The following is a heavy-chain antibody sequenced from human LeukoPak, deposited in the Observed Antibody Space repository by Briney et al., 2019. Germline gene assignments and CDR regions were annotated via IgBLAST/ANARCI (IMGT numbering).Heavy chain of an antibody. D-gene: IGHD3-16*01. CDR2: INPNSGDT. CDR3: ARDEYVLTSFDP. J-gene: IGHJ5*02. V-gene: IGHV1-2*02. CDR1: GYTFTAYY. Sequence: SSVKVSCKASGYTFTAYYMHWVRQAPGQGLEWMGWINPNSGDTNYAQKFQGRVTLTRDTSISTAHMELSRLRSDDTAVYYCARDEYVLTSFDPWGQGTLVTVSS.